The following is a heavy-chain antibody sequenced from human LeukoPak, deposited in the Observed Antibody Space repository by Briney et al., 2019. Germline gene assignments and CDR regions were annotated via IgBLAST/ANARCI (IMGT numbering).Heavy chain of an antibody. CDR1: GXSFTSYC. V-gene: IGHV5-51*01. D-gene: IGHD2-8*02. CDR2: IYPGDSDT. J-gene: IGHJ4*02. Sequence: GESLKISSKGSGXSFTSYCIGWVRQMPGKGLERMGLIYPGDSDTRYSPSFQGQVTISADKSISTAYLQWSSLKASDTAMYYCARQSGGLAIDYWGQGTLVTVSS. CDR3: ARQSGGLAIDY.